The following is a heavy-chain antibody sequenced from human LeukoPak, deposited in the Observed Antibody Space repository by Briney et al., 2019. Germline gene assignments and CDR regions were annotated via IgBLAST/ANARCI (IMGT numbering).Heavy chain of an antibody. Sequence: GGSLRLSCAASGFTFSGYGIHWVRQAPGKGLEWVAVISYDGSNKYYADSVKGRFTISRDNSKNTLYLQMNSLRAEDTAVYYCARVVDTHFDYWGQGTLVTVSS. J-gene: IGHJ4*02. CDR3: ARVVDTHFDY. CDR2: ISYDGSNK. D-gene: IGHD5-18*01. V-gene: IGHV3-30*03. CDR1: GFTFSGYG.